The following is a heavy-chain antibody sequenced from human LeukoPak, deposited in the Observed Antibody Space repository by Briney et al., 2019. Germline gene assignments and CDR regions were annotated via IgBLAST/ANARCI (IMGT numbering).Heavy chain of an antibody. J-gene: IGHJ4*02. D-gene: IGHD6-13*01. CDR1: GFTVSSNY. CDR2: IYSGGST. Sequence: PGGSLRLSCAASGFTVSSNYMSWVRQAPGKGLEWVSVIYSGGSTYYADSVKGRFTISRDNSKNTLYLQMNSLRAGDTAVYYCARGKRCSSSWYAFDYWGQGTLVTVSS. CDR3: ARGKRCSSSWYAFDY. V-gene: IGHV3-53*01.